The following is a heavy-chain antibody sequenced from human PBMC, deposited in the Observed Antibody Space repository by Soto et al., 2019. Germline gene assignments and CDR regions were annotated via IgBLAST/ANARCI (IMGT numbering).Heavy chain of an antibody. Sequence: EASLKVSCKASGYTFTIYAMHWVRQAPGQRLEWMGWINAGNGNTKYSQKFQGRVTITRDTSASTAYMELSSLRSEDTAVYYCARVLTIFGPWYGYWGQGTLVTVSS. CDR1: GYTFTIYA. CDR3: ARVLTIFGPWYGY. J-gene: IGHJ4*02. D-gene: IGHD3-3*01. V-gene: IGHV1-3*01. CDR2: INAGNGNT.